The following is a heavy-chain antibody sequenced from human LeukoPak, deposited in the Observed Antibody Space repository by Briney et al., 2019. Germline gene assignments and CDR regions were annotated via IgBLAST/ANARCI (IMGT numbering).Heavy chain of an antibody. CDR3: AREIYYDTSGYPDAFDI. CDR1: GYTFTTYA. V-gene: IGHV7-4-1*02. CDR2: VSTNTGNP. Sequence: ASVKVSCKASGYTFTTYAMNWVRQAPGQGLEWVGWVSTNTGNPTYAQGFTGRFVFSLDTSVSTAYLQISSLKAEDTAVYYCAREIYYDTSGYPDAFDIWGQGTMVTVSS. J-gene: IGHJ3*02. D-gene: IGHD3-22*01.